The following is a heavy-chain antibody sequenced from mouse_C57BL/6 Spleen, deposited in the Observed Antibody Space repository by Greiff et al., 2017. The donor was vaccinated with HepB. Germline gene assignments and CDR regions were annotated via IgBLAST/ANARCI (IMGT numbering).Heavy chain of an antibody. D-gene: IGHD2-2*01. J-gene: IGHJ2*01. CDR2: IDPETGGT. V-gene: IGHV1-15*01. Sequence: QVQLKESGAELVRPGASVTLSCKASGYTFTDYEMHWVKQTPVHGLEWIGAIDPETGGTAYNQKFKGKAILTADKSSSTAYMELRSLTSEDSAVYYCYGSHYWGQGTTLTVSS. CDR1: GYTFTDYE. CDR3: YGSHY.